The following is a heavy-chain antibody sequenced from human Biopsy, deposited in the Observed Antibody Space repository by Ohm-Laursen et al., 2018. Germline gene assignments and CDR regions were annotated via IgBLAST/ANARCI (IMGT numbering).Heavy chain of an antibody. V-gene: IGHV1-2*02. J-gene: IGHJ4*02. CDR1: SYTFTDYN. CDR3: ARDPLNGHKHFDY. Sequence: ASVKVSCKASSYTFTDYNIHWLRQAHGQGLEWLGYINCKTGATNYAQKFQGTVTMTRDTSISTAYLALGSLRSADTAIYYCARDPLNGHKHFDYWGQGSLVTVSS. D-gene: IGHD2-8*01. CDR2: INCKTGAT.